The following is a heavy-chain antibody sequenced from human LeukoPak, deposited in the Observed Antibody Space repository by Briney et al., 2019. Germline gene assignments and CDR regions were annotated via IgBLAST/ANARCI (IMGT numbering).Heavy chain of an antibody. CDR2: TYYRCKWYN. Sequence: SQTLSLTYAISGDSVSINSAAWNWVRQSPSRGLEWLGRTYYRCKWYNDYAISERSQITINPDTSKNQFSLHLNSVTPEDTAVYYCARDLCSFSNRPNNWIDRWGQGTLVTVSS. J-gene: IGHJ5*02. CDR3: ARDLCSFSNRPNNWIDR. CDR1: GDSVSINSAA. V-gene: IGHV6-1*01. D-gene: IGHD2-15*01.